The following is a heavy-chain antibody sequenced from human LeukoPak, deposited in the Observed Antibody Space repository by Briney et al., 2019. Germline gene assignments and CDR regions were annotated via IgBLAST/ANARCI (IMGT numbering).Heavy chain of an antibody. CDR1: GFSFSSYD. Sequence: GGSLRLSCAASGFSFSSYDMHWVRQAPGKGLKWVAAIWYDGSKKYYRDSVKGRYTISRDTAKNTIYLQMDSLRVDDTAVYYCVRGVPPGGGDYFDHWGQGTLVTVSS. V-gene: IGHV3-33*08. CDR2: IWYDGSKK. CDR3: VRGVPPGGGDYFDH. J-gene: IGHJ4*02. D-gene: IGHD3-16*01.